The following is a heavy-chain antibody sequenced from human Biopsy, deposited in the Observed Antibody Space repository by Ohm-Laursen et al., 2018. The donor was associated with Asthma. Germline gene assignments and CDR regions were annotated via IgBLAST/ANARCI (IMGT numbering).Heavy chain of an antibody. CDR3: ARAVDYSHYYGIDV. V-gene: IGHV1-18*01. D-gene: IGHD3-10*01. Sequence: ASVKVSCKTSGYTFSSAGITWVRQAPGQGLEWMGWISVYNGNTKVAQKLQDRVTMITDTSMSTAYMELRSLRSDDTAVYFCARAVDYSHYYGIDVWGQGTTVTVS. J-gene: IGHJ6*02. CDR2: ISVYNGNT. CDR1: GYTFSSAG.